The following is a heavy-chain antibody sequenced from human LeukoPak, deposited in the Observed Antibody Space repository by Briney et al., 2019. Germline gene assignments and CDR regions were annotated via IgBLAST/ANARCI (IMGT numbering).Heavy chain of an antibody. D-gene: IGHD6-13*01. CDR2: IYYSGST. V-gene: IGHV4-59*08. CDR1: GGSISSYY. Sequence: PSETLSLTCTVSGGSISSYYWSWIRQPPGKGLEWIGYIYYSGSTNYNPSLKSRVTISVDTSKNQFSLKLSSVTAADTAVYYCARQGAREQQLELDWYFELWGRGTLVTVSS. CDR3: ARQGAREQQLELDWYFEL. J-gene: IGHJ2*01.